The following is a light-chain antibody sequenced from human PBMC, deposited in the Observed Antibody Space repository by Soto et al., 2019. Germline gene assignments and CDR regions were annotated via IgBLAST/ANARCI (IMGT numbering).Light chain of an antibody. J-gene: IGKJ1*01. Sequence: EIVLTQSPATLSVSLGHSATLSCRASPSVSLSLAWYQMRPGQPPRLLIYGASARATDIPARFSGSGSGTDFTITISSLQSEDFAGYFCEQCHIWPSWTFGQGTKMDLK. V-gene: IGKV3-15*01. CDR2: GAS. CDR1: PSVSLS. CDR3: EQCHIWPSWT.